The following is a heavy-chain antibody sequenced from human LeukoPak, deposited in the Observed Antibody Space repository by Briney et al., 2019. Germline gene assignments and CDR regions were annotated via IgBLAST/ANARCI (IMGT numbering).Heavy chain of an antibody. CDR2: ISASSGYI. D-gene: IGHD3-22*01. V-gene: IGHV3-21*01. Sequence: GGSLRLSCAASGFTFSSHNMNWVRQAPGKGLEWVSSISASSGYIYYGDSVKGRFTISRDNAKNSLYLQMNSLRAEDTAVYYCARARKLIAASPDAFYIWGQGTMVTVSS. J-gene: IGHJ3*02. CDR3: ARARKLIAASPDAFYI. CDR1: GFTFSSHN.